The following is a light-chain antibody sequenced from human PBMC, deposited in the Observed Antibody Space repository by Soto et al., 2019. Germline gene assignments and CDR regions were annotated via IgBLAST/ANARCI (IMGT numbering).Light chain of an antibody. J-gene: IGKJ3*01. V-gene: IGKV1-27*01. CDR3: QKYNSATFT. CDR1: QGIRNY. CDR2: AAS. Sequence: DIQMTQSPSSLSASVGDRVTITCRASQGIRNYLAWYQQKPGKVPKLLIYAASTLQSGVPSRFSGSGSGTDFTLTISSLQPEDGATYYCQKYNSATFTFGPGTKVDIK.